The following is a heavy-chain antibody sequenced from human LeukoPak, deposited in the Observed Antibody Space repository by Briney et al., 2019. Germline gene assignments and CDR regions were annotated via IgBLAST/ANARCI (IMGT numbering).Heavy chain of an antibody. CDR3: GGTRLFDY. CDR2: IYYSGST. Sequence: SETLSLTCTVSGGSISSSSYYWGWIRQPPGKGLEWIGSIYYSGSTYNKPSLKSRVTISVDTSKNQFSLKLSSVTAADTAVYYCGGTRLFDYWGQGTLVTVSS. CDR1: GGSISSSSYY. V-gene: IGHV4-39*07. D-gene: IGHD3-9*01. J-gene: IGHJ4*02.